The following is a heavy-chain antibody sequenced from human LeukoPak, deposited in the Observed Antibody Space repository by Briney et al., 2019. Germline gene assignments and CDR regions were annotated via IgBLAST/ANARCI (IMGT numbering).Heavy chain of an antibody. V-gene: IGHV3-21*01. CDR1: GFTFDDYA. D-gene: IGHD1-26*01. J-gene: IGHJ3*02. CDR2: ISSSSSYI. Sequence: GGSLRLSCAASGFTFDDYAMHWVRQAPGKGLEWVSSISSSSSYIYYADSVKGRFTISRDNAKNSLYLQMNSLRAEDTAVYYCAREKTIVGASAAFDIWGQGTMVTVSS. CDR3: AREKTIVGASAAFDI.